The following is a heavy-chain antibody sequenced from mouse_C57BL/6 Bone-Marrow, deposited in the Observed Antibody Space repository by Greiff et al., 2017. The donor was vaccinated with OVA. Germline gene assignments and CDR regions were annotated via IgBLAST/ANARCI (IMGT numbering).Heavy chain of an antibody. CDR3: ARWGGYLLYYYAMDY. V-gene: IGHV1-78*01. D-gene: IGHD2-2*01. CDR2: IYPRDGST. CDR1: GYTFTDHT. J-gene: IGHJ4*01. Sequence: VKLMESDAELVKPGASVKISCKVSGYTFTDHTIHWMKQRPEQGLEWIGYIYPRDGSTKYNEKFKGKATLTADKSSSTAYMQLNSLTSEDSAVYFCARWGGYLLYYYAMDYWGQGTSVTVSS.